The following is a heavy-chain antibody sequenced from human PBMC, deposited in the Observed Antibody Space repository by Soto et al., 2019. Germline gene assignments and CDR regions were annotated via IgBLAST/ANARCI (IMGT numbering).Heavy chain of an antibody. CDR1: GGSISSGGYY. CDR2: IYYSGST. V-gene: IGHV4-31*03. CDR3: ARHSPNGDYDKYNWFDS. Sequence: PSETLSLTCTVSGGSISSGGYYWSWIRQHPGKGLEWIGYIYYSGSTYYNPSLKSRVTISVDTSKNQFSLKLSSVTAADTAVYYCARHSPNGDYDKYNWFDSWGQGTLVTVSS. D-gene: IGHD4-17*01. J-gene: IGHJ5*01.